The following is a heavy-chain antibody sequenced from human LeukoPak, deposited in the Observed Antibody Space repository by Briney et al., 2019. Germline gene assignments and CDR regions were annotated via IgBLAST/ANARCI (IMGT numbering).Heavy chain of an antibody. V-gene: IGHV1-46*01. Sequence: ASVTVSCKASGYTFTSYYMHWVRQAPGQGLEWMGLINPSGGSTSYAQKFQGRVTMTRDMSTSTVYMELSSPRSEDTAVYYCARFYYYGSGSYYQNNWFDPWGQGTLVTVSS. CDR3: ARFYYYGSGSYYQNNWFDP. D-gene: IGHD3-10*01. CDR1: GYTFTSYY. J-gene: IGHJ5*02. CDR2: INPSGGST.